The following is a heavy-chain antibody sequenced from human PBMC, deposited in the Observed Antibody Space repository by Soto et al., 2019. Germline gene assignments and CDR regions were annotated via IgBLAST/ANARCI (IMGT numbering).Heavy chain of an antibody. V-gene: IGHV4-39*02. J-gene: IGHJ3*02. CDR2: VYYSGSG. Sequence: PSETLSLTCTASCGSISGSPYYWGWIRQTPGKGLEWIGSVYYSGSGYYNPSLRSRITISVDASRNQFSLKLRSVTAADTAVYYCARDFGDYIDAFDTWGQGTKVTVSS. CDR3: ARDFGDYIDAFDT. CDR1: CGSISGSPYY. D-gene: IGHD4-17*01.